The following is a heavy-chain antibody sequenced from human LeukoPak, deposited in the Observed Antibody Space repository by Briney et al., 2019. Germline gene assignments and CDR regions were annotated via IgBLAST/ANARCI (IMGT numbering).Heavy chain of an antibody. CDR2: INAGNGNT. CDR1: GYTFTSYG. D-gene: IGHD3-10*01. CDR3: ARDYPSSDDAFDI. J-gene: IGHJ3*02. Sequence: ASVKVSCKASGYTFTSYGISWVRQAPGQRLEWMGWINAGNGNTKYSQKFQGRVTITRDTSASTAYMELSSLRSEDTAVYYCARDYPSSDDAFDIWGQGTMVTVSS. V-gene: IGHV1-3*01.